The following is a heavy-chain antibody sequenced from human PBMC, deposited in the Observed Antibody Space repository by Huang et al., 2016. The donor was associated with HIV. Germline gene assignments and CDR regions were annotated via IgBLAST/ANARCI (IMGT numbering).Heavy chain of an antibody. CDR1: GYPFTDYW. Sequence: EVRLVQSGAEIKKSGESLRISCKGSGYPFTDYWIGWVRQMPGKGLEWRGVIYPGESDTGYNPSFQGHIDISADKSVTAAYLQWNGLKPSDSAIYYCVRFPTPEIAESHHHYYSLDVWGQGTAVTVS. CDR2: IYPGESDT. V-gene: IGHV5-51*01. J-gene: IGHJ6*02. CDR3: VRFPTPEIAESHHHYYSLDV. D-gene: IGHD3-22*01.